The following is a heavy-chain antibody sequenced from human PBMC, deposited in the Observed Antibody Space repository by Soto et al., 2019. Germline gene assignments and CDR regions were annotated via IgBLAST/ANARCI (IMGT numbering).Heavy chain of an antibody. CDR1: GYSFTNYW. Sequence: ESLKISCKGSGYSFTNYWIAWVRQMPGKGLEWMGVIYPTDSDSRYSPSFQGQVTISADKSISTAYLHWSSLKASDTAMYYCARQYVTAATIPLLSYDYWGQGTLVTVSS. CDR2: IYPTDSDS. V-gene: IGHV5-51*01. J-gene: IGHJ4*02. CDR3: ARQYVTAATIPLLSYDY. D-gene: IGHD6-25*01.